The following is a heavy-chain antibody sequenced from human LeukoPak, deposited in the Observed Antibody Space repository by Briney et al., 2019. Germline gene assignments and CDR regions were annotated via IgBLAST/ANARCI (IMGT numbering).Heavy chain of an antibody. CDR2: INQNGSEI. D-gene: IGHD3-22*01. V-gene: IGHV3-7*01. CDR1: GFRFIDYW. J-gene: IGHJ4*02. CDR3: VSGMIEFDY. Sequence: PGGSLRLSCVASGFRFIDYWMNWVRQAPGRGLEWVANINQNGSEIYYLDSVEGRFTISRDNAKNSLFLQINSLRVEDTSVYYCVSGMIEFDYWGQGTRVTVSS.